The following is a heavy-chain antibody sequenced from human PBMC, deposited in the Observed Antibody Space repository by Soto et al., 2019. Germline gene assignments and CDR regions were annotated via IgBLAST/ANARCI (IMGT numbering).Heavy chain of an antibody. CDR3: ATHTGTVPNFADH. Sequence: QVQLVQSGAEVKKPGASVMVSCKTSGYTFTDFYINWVRQAPGQGLEWVGWINPNTGGTKPSQRFQGRVTLTRDTSITTAYMELTRLTSEDTAVYFCATHTGTVPNFADHWGQGTLVTVSS. CDR2: INPNTGGT. V-gene: IGHV1-2*02. CDR1: GYTFTDFY. D-gene: IGHD1-1*01. J-gene: IGHJ4*02.